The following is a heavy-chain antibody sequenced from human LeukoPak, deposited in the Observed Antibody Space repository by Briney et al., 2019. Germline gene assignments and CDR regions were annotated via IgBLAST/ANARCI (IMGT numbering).Heavy chain of an antibody. CDR1: GFTFSSYA. Sequence: PGGSLRLSCAASGFTFSSYAMHWVRQAPGKGLEWVAVISYDGSNKYYADSVKGRFTISRDNAKNTLYLQMNSLRAEDTAVYYCASPVRGVSPFDYWGQGTLVTVSS. CDR2: ISYDGSNK. J-gene: IGHJ4*02. V-gene: IGHV3-30*04. D-gene: IGHD3-10*01. CDR3: ASPVRGVSPFDY.